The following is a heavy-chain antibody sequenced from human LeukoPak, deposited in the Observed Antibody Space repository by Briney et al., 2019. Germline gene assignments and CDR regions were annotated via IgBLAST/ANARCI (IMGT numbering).Heavy chain of an antibody. D-gene: IGHD6-19*01. CDR1: GDSVSSNSAA. CDR2: TYYRSKWYN. V-gene: IGHV6-1*01. Sequence: SQTLSLTCAVSGDSVSSNSAAWNWIRQSPSRGLEWLGRTYYRSKWYNDYAVAVKNRIIINPDTSKNQFSLQLNSVTPDDTAVYYCARDTTRSSEGLRGGFDYWGQGTLVTVSS. CDR3: ARDTTRSSEGLRGGFDY. J-gene: IGHJ4*02.